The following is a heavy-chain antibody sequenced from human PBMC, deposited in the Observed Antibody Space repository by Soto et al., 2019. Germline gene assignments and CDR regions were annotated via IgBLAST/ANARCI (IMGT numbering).Heavy chain of an antibody. CDR3: ARHNYGSGSTYFDY. J-gene: IGHJ4*02. Sequence: SETLSLTCTVSGCSISSSSYYWGCIRQPPGKGLEWIGSIYYSGSTYYNPSLKSRVTISVDTSKNQFSLKLNSMTAADTAVYYCARHNYGSGSTYFDYWGQGTLVT. V-gene: IGHV4-39*01. CDR1: GCSISSSSYY. D-gene: IGHD3-10*01. CDR2: IYYSGST.